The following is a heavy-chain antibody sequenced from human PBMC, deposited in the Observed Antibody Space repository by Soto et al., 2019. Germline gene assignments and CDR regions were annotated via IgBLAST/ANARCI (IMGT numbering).Heavy chain of an antibody. V-gene: IGHV3-74*01. Sequence: EVQLVESGGGLVQPGGSLRLSCAASGFTFSSYWMHWFRQAPGEGLVWVSRINSDGSNTTYADSVKGRFTTSRDNANNTLFLQMNSLRGEDTAVYFCARNVAVATITWGTYGMDAWCQGTTVTVPS. J-gene: IGHJ6*02. CDR1: GFTFSSYW. CDR2: INSDGSNT. CDR3: ARNVAVATITWGTYGMDA. D-gene: IGHD5-12*01.